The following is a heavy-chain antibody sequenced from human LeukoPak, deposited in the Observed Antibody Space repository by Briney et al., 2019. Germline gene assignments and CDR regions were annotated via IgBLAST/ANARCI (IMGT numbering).Heavy chain of an antibody. CDR3: ARDEGYSSSWYYLKDAFDI. V-gene: IGHV3-21*01. Sequence: GGSLRLSCAASGFTFSSYSMNWVRQAPGKGLEWVSSISSSSYIYYADSVKGRFTISRDNAKNSLYLQMNSLRAEDTAVYYCARDEGYSSSWYYLKDAFDIWGQGTMVTVSS. D-gene: IGHD6-13*01. J-gene: IGHJ3*02. CDR2: ISSSSYI. CDR1: GFTFSSYS.